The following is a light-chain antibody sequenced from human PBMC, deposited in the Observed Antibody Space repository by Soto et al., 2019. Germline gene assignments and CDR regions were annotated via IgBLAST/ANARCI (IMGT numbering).Light chain of an antibody. CDR3: SSYASSSTPYV. Sequence: QSVLTQPASVSGSPGQSITISCTGTSSDVGGYNYVSWYQQHPGKATKLMIYDVSYRPSGVCNRFSGSKSGNTASLTVSGLQAEDEADYYCSSYASSSTPYVFGTGTKVTVL. V-gene: IGLV2-14*03. CDR2: DVS. CDR1: SSDVGGYNY. J-gene: IGLJ1*01.